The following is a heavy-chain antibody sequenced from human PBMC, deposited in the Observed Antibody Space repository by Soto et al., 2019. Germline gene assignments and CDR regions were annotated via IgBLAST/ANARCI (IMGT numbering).Heavy chain of an antibody. Sequence: LRLSCAASGFTFSSSAISWVRQAPGKGLEWVSAVSANGQGIYYADSVRGRFTISRDNSKNTVFLHMDSLSAEDTAVCYCAKDRHYPRVYFHYWGQGTLVTVSS. CDR2: VSANGQGI. D-gene: IGHD3-10*01. J-gene: IGHJ4*02. CDR1: GFTFSSSA. CDR3: AKDRHYPRVYFHY. V-gene: IGHV3-23*01.